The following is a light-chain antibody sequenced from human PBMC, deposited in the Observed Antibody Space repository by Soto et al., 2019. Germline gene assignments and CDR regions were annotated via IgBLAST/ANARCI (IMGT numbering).Light chain of an antibody. CDR1: QSVIGRQ. CDR3: QQYGGSPWT. CDR2: DAS. J-gene: IGKJ1*01. V-gene: IGKV3-20*01. Sequence: EIVLTQSPGTLSLSPGERATLSCRASQSVIGRQLAWYQHKPGQAPRLLIYDASTRATGVPARFSGSGSGTDFILTISRLEPEDFAVYYCQQYGGSPWTFGQGTKVDI.